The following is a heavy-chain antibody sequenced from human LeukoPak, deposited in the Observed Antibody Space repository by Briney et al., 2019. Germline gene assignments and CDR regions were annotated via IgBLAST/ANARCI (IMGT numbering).Heavy chain of an antibody. V-gene: IGHV3-7*04. Sequence: GGSLRLSCAASGFTFSSYWKSWVRQAPGKGLEWVANIKQDGSEKYYVDSVKGRFTISRDNAKNSLYLQMNSLRAEDTAVYYCARGRAGNYYNHNDYWGQGTLVTVSS. CDR3: ARGRAGNYYNHNDY. D-gene: IGHD3-10*01. CDR2: IKQDGSEK. CDR1: GFTFSSYW. J-gene: IGHJ4*01.